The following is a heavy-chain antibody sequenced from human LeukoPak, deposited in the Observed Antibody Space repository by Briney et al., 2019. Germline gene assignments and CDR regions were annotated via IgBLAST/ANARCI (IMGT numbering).Heavy chain of an antibody. CDR2: ISWDGGST. D-gene: IGHD1-26*01. V-gene: IGHV3-43D*03. J-gene: IGHJ4*02. CDR3: ALVGATLDY. Sequence: PGGSLRLSCAASGFTFDDYAMHWVRQAPGKGLEWVSLISWDGGSTYYADSVKGRFTISRDNAKNSLYLQMNSLRAEDTALYYCALVGATLDYWGQGTLVTVSS. CDR1: GFTFDDYA.